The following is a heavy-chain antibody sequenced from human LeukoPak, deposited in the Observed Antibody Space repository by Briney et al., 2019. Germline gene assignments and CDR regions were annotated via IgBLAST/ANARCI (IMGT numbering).Heavy chain of an antibody. CDR3: ARDYDYGDYASAFDI. J-gene: IGHJ3*02. V-gene: IGHV3-48*04. Sequence: GGSLRLSCAASGFTFSSYWMSWVRQAPGKGLEWVSYISSSGSTIYYADSVKGRLTISRDNAKNSLDLQMNSLRAEDTAVYYCARDYDYGDYASAFDIWGQGTMVTVSS. D-gene: IGHD4-17*01. CDR1: GFTFSSYW. CDR2: ISSSGSTI.